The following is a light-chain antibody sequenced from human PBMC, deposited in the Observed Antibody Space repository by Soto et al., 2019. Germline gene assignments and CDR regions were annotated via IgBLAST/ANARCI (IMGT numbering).Light chain of an antibody. CDR2: DAS. CDR1: QSISSW. V-gene: IGKV1-5*01. Sequence: DIQMTQSPSTLSASVGDRVTITCRTSQSISSWLAWYQQKPGKAPNLLIYDASSLESGVPSRFSGSGSGTEFTLTISSLQPDDFATYYCQQYNSDWTFGQGTKVDIK. CDR3: QQYNSDWT. J-gene: IGKJ1*01.